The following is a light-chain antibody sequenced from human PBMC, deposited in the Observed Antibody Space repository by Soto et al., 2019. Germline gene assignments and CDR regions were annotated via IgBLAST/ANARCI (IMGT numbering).Light chain of an antibody. Sequence: EIVFTQSPATLSASPGERVILSCRASQSVNSNLAWYQQKPGQTPRLLIYGASNRATGIPDRFSGSGSGTDFTLTISRLEPEEFAVYYCQQYGSSGTFGQGTKVDI. CDR2: GAS. CDR1: QSVNSN. J-gene: IGKJ1*01. V-gene: IGKV3-20*01. CDR3: QQYGSSGT.